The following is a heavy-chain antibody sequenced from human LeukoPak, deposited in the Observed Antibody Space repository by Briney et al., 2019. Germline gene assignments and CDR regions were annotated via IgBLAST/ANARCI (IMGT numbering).Heavy chain of an antibody. CDR2: IIPIFGTA. CDR3: ARNELEHPFDY. J-gene: IGHJ4*02. V-gene: IGHV1-69*13. CDR1: GGTFISYA. D-gene: IGHD1/OR15-1a*01. Sequence: SVTVSFKASGGTFISYAISWVRQAPGQGLEWMGGIIPIFGTANYAQKFQGRVTITADESTSTAYMELSSLRSEDTAVYYCARNELEHPFDYWGQGTLVTVSS.